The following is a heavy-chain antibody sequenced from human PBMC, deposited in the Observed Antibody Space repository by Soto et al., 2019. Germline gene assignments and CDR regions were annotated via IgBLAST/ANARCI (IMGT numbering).Heavy chain of an antibody. D-gene: IGHD3-3*01. CDR2: ISYDGSNK. CDR1: GFTFSSYA. CDR3: GRDMRDLRFLEWSDYFDF. J-gene: IGHJ4*02. V-gene: IGHV3-30-3*01. Sequence: QVQLVESGGGVVQPGRSLRLSCAASGFTFSSYAMHWVRQAPGKGLEWVAVISYDGSNKYYADSVKGRFTISRDNSKNALYLQMDSVRAEDTAVYYCGRDMRDLRFLEWSDYFDFWGQGTLVTVSS.